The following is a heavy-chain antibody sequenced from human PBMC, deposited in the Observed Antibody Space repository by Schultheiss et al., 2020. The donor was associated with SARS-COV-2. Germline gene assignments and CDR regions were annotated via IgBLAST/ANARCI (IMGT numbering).Heavy chain of an antibody. J-gene: IGHJ5*02. D-gene: IGHD6-13*01. CDR2: IYHSGST. Sequence: SETLSLTCTVSGGSISSGDYYWSWIRQHPGKGLEWIGYIYHSGSTYYNPSLKSRVTLSVDTSKNQFSLNLSSVTAADTAVYYCARQILVTAAGTGFNWFDPWGQGTLVTVSS. V-gene: IGHV4-31*03. CDR3: ARQILVTAAGTGFNWFDP. CDR1: GGSISSGDYY.